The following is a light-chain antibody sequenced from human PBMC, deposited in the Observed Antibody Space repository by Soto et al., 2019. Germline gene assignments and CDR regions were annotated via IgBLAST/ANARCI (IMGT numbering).Light chain of an antibody. V-gene: IGKV3-11*01. J-gene: IGKJ4*01. CDR1: QSISSY. Sequence: EIVLTQSPATLSLSPGERATLSCRASQSISSYLAWYQQKPGQAPRLLIYDASNRATGIPARFSGGGTGTDFTLTINSLEPEDFAVYYCQQRGNWPPTFGGGTKVEIK. CDR2: DAS. CDR3: QQRGNWPPT.